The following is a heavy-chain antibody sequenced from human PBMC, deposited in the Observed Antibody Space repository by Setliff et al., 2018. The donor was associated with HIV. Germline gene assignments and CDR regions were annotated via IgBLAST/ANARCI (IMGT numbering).Heavy chain of an antibody. D-gene: IGHD5-12*01. CDR3: ARVGDGYNSFDY. V-gene: IGHV1-18*01. Sequence: ASVKVSCKASGYTFSSYGISWVRQAPGQGLEWMGWISPSNGYTDDAQKFRDRVTLTTETSTSTAYMGVRSLTSDDTAVYYCARVGDGYNSFDYWGQGTLVTVSS. J-gene: IGHJ4*02. CDR1: GYTFSSYG. CDR2: ISPSNGYT.